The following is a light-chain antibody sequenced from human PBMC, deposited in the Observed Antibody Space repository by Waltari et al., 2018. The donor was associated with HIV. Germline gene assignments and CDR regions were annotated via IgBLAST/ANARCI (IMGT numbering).Light chain of an antibody. CDR2: WAF. V-gene: IGKV4-1*01. J-gene: IGKJ1*01. CDR3: QQYYSTPPT. Sequence: DIVMTQSPHSLALSLGERATINCKSSQSIFYSSRNANYLAWYQQKPGQSPKLLIYWAFSRASGVPDRFSGSGSRTDFTLSISSLQSEDVAVYFCQQYYSTPPTFGQGTRVEIK. CDR1: QSIFYSSRNANY.